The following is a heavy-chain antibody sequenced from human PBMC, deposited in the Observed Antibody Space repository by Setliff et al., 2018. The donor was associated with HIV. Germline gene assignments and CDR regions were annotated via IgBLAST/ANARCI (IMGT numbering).Heavy chain of an antibody. D-gene: IGHD3-22*01. J-gene: IGHJ4*02. CDR1: GYSISSDYW. CDR3: ARAPGAYYYDSSGYPIGIRFDY. V-gene: IGHV4-38-2*02. CDR2: IYHSGNT. Sequence: LSLTCTVSGYSISSDYWWGWIRQPPGKGLEWIGSIYHSGNTYYNPSLKSRVIISVDMSKNQFSLKLTSVTAADTAVFYCARAPGAYYYDSSGYPIGIRFDYWGQGTLVTVSS.